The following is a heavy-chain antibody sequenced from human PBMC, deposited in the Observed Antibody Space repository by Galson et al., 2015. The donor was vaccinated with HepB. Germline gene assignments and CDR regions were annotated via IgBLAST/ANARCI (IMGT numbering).Heavy chain of an antibody. D-gene: IGHD3-10*01. CDR1: GYTFTSYA. V-gene: IGHV1-3*01. J-gene: IGHJ6*02. CDR2: INAGNGNT. CDR3: ARGTYYYGSGSYYSEMYYYYYGMDV. Sequence: SVKVSCKASGYTFTSYAMHWVRQAPGQRLEWMGWINAGNGNTKYPQKFQGRVTITRDTSASTAYMELSSLRSEDTAVYYCARGTYYYGSGSYYSEMYYYYYGMDVWGQGTTVTVSS.